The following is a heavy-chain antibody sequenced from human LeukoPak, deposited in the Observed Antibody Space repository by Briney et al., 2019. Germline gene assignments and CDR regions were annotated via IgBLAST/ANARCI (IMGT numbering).Heavy chain of an antibody. CDR1: GFTFSTYW. D-gene: IGHD3-10*02. J-gene: IGHJ6*04. CDR3: AELGITMIGGV. CDR2: ISSSGSTI. Sequence: GGSLRLSCAASGFTFSTYWMHRVRQAPGKWLEWVSYISSSGSTIYYADSVKGRFTISRDNAKNSLYLQMNSLRAEDTAVYYCAELGITMIGGVWGKGTTVTISS. V-gene: IGHV3-48*04.